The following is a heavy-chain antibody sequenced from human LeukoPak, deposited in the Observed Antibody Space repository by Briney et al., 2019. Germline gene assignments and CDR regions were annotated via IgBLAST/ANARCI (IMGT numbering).Heavy chain of an antibody. Sequence: ASVKVSCKASGYTFICYYVHWVRQAPGQGLEWMGWINPNRGGTNYAQKFQGRVTMTRDTSISTAYMELRRLGSDDTAVYYCARAIANYDYVWGSYRYDDAFDIWGQGTMVTVSS. J-gene: IGHJ3*02. D-gene: IGHD3-16*02. CDR2: INPNRGGT. V-gene: IGHV1-2*02. CDR1: GYTFICYY. CDR3: ARAIANYDYVWGSYRYDDAFDI.